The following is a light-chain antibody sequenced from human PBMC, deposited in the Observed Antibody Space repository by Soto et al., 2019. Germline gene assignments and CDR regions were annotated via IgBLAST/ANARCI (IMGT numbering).Light chain of an antibody. CDR3: QQYYTTPRT. Sequence: IVMTQSRDSLAASLGGRATINCMSIQSSLKSSYSKNSLAWYQQKAGRPPKLLIHETYTRDYGVPERFSGSGSETDFTLTISSLQAEDVAVYYCQQYYTTPRTFGQGTKVDIK. CDR1: QSSLKSSYSKNS. J-gene: IGKJ1*01. V-gene: IGKV4-1*01. CDR2: ETY.